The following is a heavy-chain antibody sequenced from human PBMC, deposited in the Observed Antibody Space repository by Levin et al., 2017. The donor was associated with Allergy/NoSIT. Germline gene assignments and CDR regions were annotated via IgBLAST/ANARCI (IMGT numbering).Heavy chain of an antibody. CDR2: IYWDDDK. J-gene: IGHJ4*02. Sequence: SGPTLVKPTQTLTLTCTFSGFSLRPRKVGVGWIRQPPGKALEWLALIYWDDDKRYSPSLKSRLTITKDPSKNQVVLTMTNMDPVDTATYFCAHSGRLPPLFEYWGQGTLVTVSS. CDR3: AHSGRLPPLFEY. D-gene: IGHD6-25*01. CDR1: GFSLRPRKVG. V-gene: IGHV2-5*02.